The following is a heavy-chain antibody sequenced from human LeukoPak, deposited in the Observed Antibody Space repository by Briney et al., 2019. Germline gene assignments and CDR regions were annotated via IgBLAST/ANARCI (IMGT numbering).Heavy chain of an antibody. J-gene: IGHJ4*02. V-gene: IGHV3-49*03. Sequence: GGSLRLSCTASGFTFGDYAMSWFRQAPGKGLECVGFIRGKASGGTTEYAASVKGRFTISRDDSKSIAYLQLNSLKTEDTAVYYCTRALDITIFGVVDYWGQGTLVTVSS. CDR3: TRALDITIFGVVDY. CDR2: IRGKASGGTT. D-gene: IGHD3-3*01. CDR1: GFTFGDYA.